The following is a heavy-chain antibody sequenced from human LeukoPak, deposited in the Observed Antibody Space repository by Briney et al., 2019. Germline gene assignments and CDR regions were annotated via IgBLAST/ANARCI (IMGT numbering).Heavy chain of an antibody. Sequence: GGSLRLSCAASGFTFRNYYMSWIRQAPGKLREWVSYVRSSGGTIYFADSVKGRFTVPRDNATNSLYLQRNTHRTKHTAYYDSARGHWGLDYWGQGTLVTVSS. D-gene: IGHD7-27*01. CDR3: ARGHWGLDY. CDR1: GFTFRNYY. J-gene: IGHJ4*02. V-gene: IGHV3-11*01. CDR2: VRSSGGTI.